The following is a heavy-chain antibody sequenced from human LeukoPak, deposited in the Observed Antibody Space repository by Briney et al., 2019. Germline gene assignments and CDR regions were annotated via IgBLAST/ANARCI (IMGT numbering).Heavy chain of an antibody. D-gene: IGHD2-2*01. CDR2: IYHSGST. CDR3: ARRSSTVGHAFDI. Sequence: SSETLSLTCTVSGGSISSGGYYWSWIRQPPGKGLEWIGYIYHSGSTYYNPSLKSRVTISVDRSKNQFSLKLSSVTAADTAVYYCARRSSTVGHAFDIWGQGTMVTVSS. J-gene: IGHJ3*02. V-gene: IGHV4-30-2*01. CDR1: GGSISSGGYY.